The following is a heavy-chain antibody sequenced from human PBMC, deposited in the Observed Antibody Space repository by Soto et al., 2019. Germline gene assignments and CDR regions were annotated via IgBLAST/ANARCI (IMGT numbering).Heavy chain of an antibody. CDR3: AKPSVPRPRKTVTFDF. D-gene: IGHD4-17*01. CDR2: ITESGGST. V-gene: IGHV3-23*01. Sequence: GGSQRLTSADSMFTFRSYAVSWCRQAPVKGLEWVYAITESGGSTFYADSVKGRFTISRDNSKNTLYLQMNSLRAEDTAVYYCAKPSVPRPRKTVTFDFWGQGTLVTVSS. CDR1: MFTFRSYA. J-gene: IGHJ5*01.